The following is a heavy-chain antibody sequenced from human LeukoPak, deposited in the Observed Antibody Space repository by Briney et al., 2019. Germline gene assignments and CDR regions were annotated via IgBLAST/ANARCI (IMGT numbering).Heavy chain of an antibody. V-gene: IGHV3-21*01. CDR1: GFTFSSYS. Sequence: PGGSLRPSCAASGFTFSSYSMNWVRQAPGKGLEWVSSISSSSSYIYYADSVKGRFTISRDNAKNSLYLQMNSLRAEDTAVYYCARDGADVVAATGGVGYWGQGTLVTVSS. J-gene: IGHJ4*02. CDR2: ISSSSSYI. CDR3: ARDGADVVAATGGVGY. D-gene: IGHD2-15*01.